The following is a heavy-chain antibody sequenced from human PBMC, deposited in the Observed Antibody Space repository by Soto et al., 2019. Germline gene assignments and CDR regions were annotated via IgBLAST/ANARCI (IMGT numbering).Heavy chain of an antibody. J-gene: IGHJ4*02. CDR2: IYYSGST. CDR3: ATLWGCSVDY. CDR1: GGSISSYY. D-gene: IGHD3-16*01. V-gene: IGHV4-59*08. Sequence: QVQLQESGPGLVKPSETLSLTCTVSGGSISSYYWSWIRQPPGKGLEWIGYIYYSGSTNYNPSLKSRVTISVDTSKNQFSLKMSSVTAADPAVYYCATLWGCSVDYWGQGTLVTVSS.